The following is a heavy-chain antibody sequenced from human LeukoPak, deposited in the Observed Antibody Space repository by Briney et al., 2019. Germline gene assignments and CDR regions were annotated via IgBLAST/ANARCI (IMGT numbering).Heavy chain of an antibody. Sequence: PGGSLRLSCAASGFTFSSYSMNWVRQAPGKGLEWVSSISSSSSYIYYADSVKGRFTISRDNAKNSLYLQMNSLRAEDTAVYYCASSITMVRGVSFYMDVWGKGTTVTVSS. J-gene: IGHJ6*03. V-gene: IGHV3-21*01. CDR1: GFTFSSYS. CDR2: ISSSSSYI. CDR3: ASSITMVRGVSFYMDV. D-gene: IGHD3-10*01.